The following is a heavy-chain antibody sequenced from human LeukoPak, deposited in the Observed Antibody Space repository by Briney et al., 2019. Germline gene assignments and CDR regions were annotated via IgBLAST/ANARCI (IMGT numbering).Heavy chain of an antibody. CDR2: IYPGDSDT. V-gene: IGHV5-51*01. J-gene: IGHJ3*01. D-gene: IGHD3-3*01. CDR1: GYSFDLYY. CDR3: ARRRGSGYYSFDV. Sequence: GESLKISCRGSGYSFDLYYIGWVGQMPGKGLEWMGIIYPGDSDTKYNPSFQGQVTMSADKSMNTAYLHWNNLKASDSATYYCARRRGSGYYSFDVWGQGTIVSVSS.